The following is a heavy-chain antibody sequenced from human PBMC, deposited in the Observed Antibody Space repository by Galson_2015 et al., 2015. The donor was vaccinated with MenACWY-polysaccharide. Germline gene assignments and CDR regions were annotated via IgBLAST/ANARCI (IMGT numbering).Heavy chain of an antibody. V-gene: IGHV4-39*01. Sequence: ETLSLTCNFSGGSINSSTYYWAWIRQSPGKGLEWIGTIYYSGSTYYNASLKSRVSIFVDTSKNHLSLSLSSVTATDTALYYCARQGGGGRAFDIWGQGTMVIVSS. D-gene: IGHD2-15*01. CDR2: IYYSGST. J-gene: IGHJ3*02. CDR3: ARQGGGGRAFDI. CDR1: GGSINSSTYY.